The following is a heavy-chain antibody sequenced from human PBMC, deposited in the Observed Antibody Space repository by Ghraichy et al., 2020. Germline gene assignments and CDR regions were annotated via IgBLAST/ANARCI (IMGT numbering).Heavy chain of an antibody. J-gene: IGHJ3*02. CDR3: ARAYLLGYCSGGSCYGDAFDI. Sequence: GGSLRLSCAASGFTVSSNYMSWVRQAPGKGLEWVSVIYSGGSTYYADSVKGRFTISRDNSKNTLYLQMNSLRAEDTAVYYCARAYLLGYCSGGSCYGDAFDIWGQGTMVTVSS. V-gene: IGHV3-66*01. CDR1: GFTVSSNY. D-gene: IGHD2-15*01. CDR2: IYSGGST.